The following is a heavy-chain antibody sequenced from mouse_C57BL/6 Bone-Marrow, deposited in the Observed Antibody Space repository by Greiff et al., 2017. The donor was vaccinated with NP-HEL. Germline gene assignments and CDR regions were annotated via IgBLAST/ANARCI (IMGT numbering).Heavy chain of an antibody. CDR1: GYTFTSYW. CDR2: IDPSDSYT. D-gene: IGHD2-2*01. V-gene: IGHV1-50*01. J-gene: IGHJ2*01. CDR3: ATYGYDKDYYFDY. Sequence: VQLQQPGAELVKPGASVKLSCKASGYTFTSYWMQWVKQRPGQGLEWIGEIDPSDSYTNYNQKFKGKATLTVDTSSSTAYMQLSSLTSKDSAVYYCATYGYDKDYYFDYWGQGTTLTVSS.